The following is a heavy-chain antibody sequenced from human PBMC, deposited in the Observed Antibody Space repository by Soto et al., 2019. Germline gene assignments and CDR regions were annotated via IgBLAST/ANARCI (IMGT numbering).Heavy chain of an antibody. CDR1: GITFSRSA. CDR3: ARASYYDSSGFPRDAFDI. V-gene: IGHV3-30-3*01. Sequence: QVQLVESGGGVVQPGRCLGFSCAASGITFSRSAMHWVRQAPGKGLEWVAVISYDGTNKNSADSVTGRFTISRDNSKNTVYLQMNSLRAEDTAVYYCARASYYDSSGFPRDAFDIWGQGTMVTVSS. CDR2: ISYDGTNK. J-gene: IGHJ3*02. D-gene: IGHD3-22*01.